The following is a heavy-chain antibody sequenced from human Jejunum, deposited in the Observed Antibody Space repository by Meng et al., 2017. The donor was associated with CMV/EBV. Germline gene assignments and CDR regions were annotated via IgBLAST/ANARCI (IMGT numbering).Heavy chain of an antibody. V-gene: IGHV4-39*07. D-gene: IGHD1-26*01. CDR3: AREMKARSGWFDP. CDR2: IKYSVAS. CDR1: GAVITSSNLY. J-gene: IGHJ5*02. Sequence: LQPPVVGPGLVEPSWTPSLTCTVSGAVITSSNLYWGWIRQSPGKGLEWIWTIKYSVASHYNPSLRSRVTISLDPSNNQFFLQLTSVAAADTAVYYCAREMKARSGWFDPWGQGTLVTVSS.